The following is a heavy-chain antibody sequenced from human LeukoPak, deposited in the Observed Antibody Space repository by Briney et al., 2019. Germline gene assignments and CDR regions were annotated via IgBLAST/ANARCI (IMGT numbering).Heavy chain of an antibody. CDR2: ISGSGGST. D-gene: IGHD4-11*01. J-gene: IGHJ4*02. V-gene: IGHV3-23*01. CDR3: AKDPVPGWSLQPFDY. Sequence: GSLRLSCAASGFTFSNYAMSWVRQAPGKGLEWVSAISGSGGSTFYADSVKGRFTISRDNSKNTLYLQMNSLRAEDTAIYYCAKDPVPGWSLQPFDYWGQGTLVTVSS. CDR1: GFTFSNYA.